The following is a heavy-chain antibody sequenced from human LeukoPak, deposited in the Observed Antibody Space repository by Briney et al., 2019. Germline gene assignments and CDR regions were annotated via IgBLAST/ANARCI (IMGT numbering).Heavy chain of an antibody. D-gene: IGHD3-22*01. CDR1: GGAFTNYA. Sequence: SVTVSCTASGGAFTNYAINWVRQAPGQGLEWMGGVIPILGVENYAQKFQGRVTITADTSTSAAYMELSSLRSEDTAVYYCATKYFYDSSGYQTNNPYDYYGMDVWGQGTTVTVSS. CDR2: VIPILGVE. J-gene: IGHJ6*02. CDR3: ATKYFYDSSGYQTNNPYDYYGMDV. V-gene: IGHV1-69*10.